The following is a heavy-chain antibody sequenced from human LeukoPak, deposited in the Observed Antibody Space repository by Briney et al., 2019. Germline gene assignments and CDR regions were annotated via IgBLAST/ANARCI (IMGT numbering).Heavy chain of an antibody. J-gene: IGHJ4*02. CDR1: GFTLGVYG. V-gene: IGHV3-20*04. CDR2: ISWAAEST. D-gene: IGHD2/OR15-2a*01. CDR3: VRDIGLTSTTIFGY. Sequence: GGSLSLSCGASGFTLGVYGMIWIRQAPGEGLEWVYGISWAAESTGHAHYLKARSTISRDNAQNSLYLQMYSLRAEDTALYYCVRDIGLTSTTIFGYWGQGTPVPVSS.